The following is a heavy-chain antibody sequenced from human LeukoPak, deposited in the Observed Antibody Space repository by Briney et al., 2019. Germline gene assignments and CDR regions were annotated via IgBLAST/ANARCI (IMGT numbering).Heavy chain of an antibody. D-gene: IGHD6-13*01. CDR2: ISSSGSTI. CDR1: GFTFSDYY. Sequence: PGGSLRLSCAASGFTFSDYYMSWIRQAPGKGLEWVSYISSSGSTIYYADSVKGRFTISRDNAKNSLYLQMNSLRAEDTAVYYCAGDSSSWHYFDYWGQGTLVTVSS. V-gene: IGHV3-11*01. J-gene: IGHJ4*02. CDR3: AGDSSSWHYFDY.